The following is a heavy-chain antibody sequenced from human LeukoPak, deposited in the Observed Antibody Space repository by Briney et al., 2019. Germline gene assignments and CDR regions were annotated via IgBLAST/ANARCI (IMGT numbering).Heavy chain of an antibody. CDR3: ASRLAAAATGLTYYYGMDV. V-gene: IGHV3-7*03. CDR2: IKQDGSEE. D-gene: IGHD6-13*01. J-gene: IGHJ6*04. CDR1: GFTFSSYW. Sequence: GGSLRLSCAASGFTFSSYWMSWVRQAPGKGLEGGANIKQDGSEEYYVDSVKGRFTISRDNAKTLLYLQMKSLRAENTAVYSCASRLAAAATGLTYYYGMDVWGKGTTVTVSS.